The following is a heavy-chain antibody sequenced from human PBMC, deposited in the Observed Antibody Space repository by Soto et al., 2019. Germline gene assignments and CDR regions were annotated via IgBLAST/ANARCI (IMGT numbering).Heavy chain of an antibody. D-gene: IGHD6-6*01. CDR2: ISQSGHT. CDR1: SGSFSGYY. J-gene: IGHJ4*02. Sequence: NPSETLSLTCSIYSGSFSGYYWSRIRQPPGKGLEWIGEISQSGHTNYSPSLKSRVSISIDTSKTQFSLNLASVYAADTAVYYCARAPKVSGSSQTRPDFWGQGTLVT. CDR3: ARAPKVSGSSQTRPDF. V-gene: IGHV4-34*01.